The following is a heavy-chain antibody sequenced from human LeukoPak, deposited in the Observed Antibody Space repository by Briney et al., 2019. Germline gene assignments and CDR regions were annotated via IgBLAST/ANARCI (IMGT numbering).Heavy chain of an antibody. CDR1: GYTFTSYC. V-gene: IGHV1-18*01. CDR3: ARAPGVLLWFGELSPTDY. CDR2: ISAYNGNT. J-gene: IGHJ4*02. Sequence: GASVKVSCKASGYTFTSYCISWVRQAPGQGLEWIGWISAYNGNTNYAQKLQGRVTMTTDTSTSTAYMELRSLRSDDTAVYYCARAPGVLLWFGELSPTDYWGQGTLVTVSS. D-gene: IGHD3-10*01.